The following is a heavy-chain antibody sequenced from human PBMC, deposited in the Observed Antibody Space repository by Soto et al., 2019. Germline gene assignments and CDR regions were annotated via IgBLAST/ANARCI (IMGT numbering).Heavy chain of an antibody. CDR3: ARTHLRFLEWAYYYYGMDV. J-gene: IGHJ6*02. Sequence: SETLSRTWAVYGGSFSCYYWSWIRQPPGKGLEWIGEINHSGSTNYNPSLKSRVTISVDTSKNQFSLKLSSVTAADTAVYYCARTHLRFLEWAYYYYGMDVWGQGTTVTVSS. CDR2: INHSGST. CDR1: GGSFSCYY. D-gene: IGHD3-3*01. V-gene: IGHV4-34*01.